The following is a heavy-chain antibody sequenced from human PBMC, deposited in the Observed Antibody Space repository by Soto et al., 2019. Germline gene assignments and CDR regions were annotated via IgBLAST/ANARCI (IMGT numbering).Heavy chain of an antibody. CDR3: ARDREWFGESLDPFFDY. V-gene: IGHV3-21*01. CDR2: ISSSSSYI. Sequence: GGSLRLSCAASGFTFSSYSMNWVRQAPGKGLEWVSSISSSSSYIYYADSVKGRFTISRDNAKNSLYLQMNSLRAEDTAVYYCARDREWFGESLDPFFDYWGQGTLVTVSS. CDR1: GFTFSSYS. D-gene: IGHD3-10*01. J-gene: IGHJ4*02.